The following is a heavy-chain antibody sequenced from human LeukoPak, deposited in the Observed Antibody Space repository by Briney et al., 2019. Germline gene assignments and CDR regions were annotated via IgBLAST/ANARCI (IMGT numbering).Heavy chain of an antibody. CDR3: AKEGDKTGYRFLDY. D-gene: IGHD7-27*01. CDR2: INSSSGTI. V-gene: IGHV3-48*04. Sequence: GSLRLSCVASGFTLSGYSMNWVRQAPGKGLEWISYINSSSGTIFYADSVTGRFTISRDNAKNSLFLQMNSLRVDDTAVYYCAKEGDKTGYRFLDYWGQGTLVTVSS. J-gene: IGHJ4*02. CDR1: GFTLSGYS.